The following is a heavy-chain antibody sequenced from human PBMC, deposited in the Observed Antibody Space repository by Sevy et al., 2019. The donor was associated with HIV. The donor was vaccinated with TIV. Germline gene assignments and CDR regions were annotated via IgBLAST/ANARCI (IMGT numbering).Heavy chain of an antibody. CDR3: ARGGGIYYDSRGFHPQYYFDS. CDR1: GGSINSFF. CDR2: VYDSGNS. V-gene: IGHV4-59*01. D-gene: IGHD3-22*01. Sequence: SETLSLTCAVSGGSINSFFWSWIRQSPGKGLEWIGYVYDSGNSEYNPSLRSRVTISVDTSKKQFSLKLSSVTAADTAVYYCARGGGIYYDSRGFHPQYYFDSWGQGPLVTVSS. J-gene: IGHJ4*02.